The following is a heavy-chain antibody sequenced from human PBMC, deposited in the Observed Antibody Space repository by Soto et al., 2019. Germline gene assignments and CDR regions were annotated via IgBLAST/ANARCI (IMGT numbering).Heavy chain of an antibody. CDR1: GFSLSTSGMC. D-gene: IGHD1-26*01. V-gene: IGHV2-70*01. J-gene: IGHJ4*02. Sequence: SGPTLVNPTQTLTLTCTFSGFSLSTSGMCVSWIRQPPGKALEWLALIDWDDDKYYSTSLKTRLTISKDTSKNQVVLTMTNMDPVDTATYYCARSHIVGATKYYFDYWGQGTLVTVSS. CDR2: IDWDDDK. CDR3: ARSHIVGATKYYFDY.